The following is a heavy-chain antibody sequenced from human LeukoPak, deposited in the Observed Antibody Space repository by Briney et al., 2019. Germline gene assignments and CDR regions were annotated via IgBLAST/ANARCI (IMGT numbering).Heavy chain of an antibody. CDR3: ARAGMSSGYSPFDY. V-gene: IGHV1-69*02. CDR1: GGTFSSYT. Sequence: SVKVSCKASGGTFSSYTISWVRQAPGQGLEWMGRIIPILGIANYAQKFQARVTITADESTSTAYMELSSLRSEDTAVYYCARAGMSSGYSPFDYWGQGTLVTVSS. CDR2: IIPILGIA. J-gene: IGHJ4*02. D-gene: IGHD3-22*01.